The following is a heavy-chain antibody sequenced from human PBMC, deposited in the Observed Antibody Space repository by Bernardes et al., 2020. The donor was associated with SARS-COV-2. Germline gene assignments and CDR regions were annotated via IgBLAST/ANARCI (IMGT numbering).Heavy chain of an antibody. CDR2: IYYSGST. CDR3: ARQGVGATDVDY. J-gene: IGHJ4*02. CDR1: GGSISSSTYY. D-gene: IGHD1-26*01. Sequence: SETLSLTCTVSGGSISSSTYYWGWIRQPPGKGLEWIGSIYYSGSTYYNPSLKSRVTISVDTSKNQFSLKLSSVTAADTAVYYCARQGVGATDVDYWGQGTLVTVSS. V-gene: IGHV4-39*01.